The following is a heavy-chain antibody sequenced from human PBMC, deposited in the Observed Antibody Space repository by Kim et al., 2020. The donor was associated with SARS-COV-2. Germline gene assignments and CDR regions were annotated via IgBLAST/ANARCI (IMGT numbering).Heavy chain of an antibody. V-gene: IGHV3-30*18. D-gene: IGHD3-10*01. CDR1: GFTFSSYG. CDR3: AKGFMGITMVHAFDI. CDR2: ISYDGSNK. Sequence: GGSLTLSCAASGFTFSSYGMHWVRQAPGKGLEWVAVISYDGSNKYYADSVKGRFTISRDNSKNTLYLQMNSLRAEDTAVYYCAKGFMGITMVHAFDIWGQGTMVTVSS. J-gene: IGHJ3*02.